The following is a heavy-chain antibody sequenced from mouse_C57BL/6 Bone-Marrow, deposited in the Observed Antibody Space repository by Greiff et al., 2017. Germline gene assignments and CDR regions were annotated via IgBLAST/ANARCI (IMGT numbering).Heavy chain of an antibody. Sequence: QVQLQQPGTELVKPGASVKLSCKASGYTFTSYWMHWVKQRPGQGLDWIGNINPSNGVPNYNEKFKSKATLTVDKSSSTAYMQLSSLTSEDSAVYYCARFDYYGSSYEEFGYWGQGTTLPGSS. CDR2: INPSNGVP. CDR1: GYTFTSYW. D-gene: IGHD1-1*01. J-gene: IGHJ2*01. V-gene: IGHV1-53*01. CDR3: ARFDYYGSSYEEFGY.